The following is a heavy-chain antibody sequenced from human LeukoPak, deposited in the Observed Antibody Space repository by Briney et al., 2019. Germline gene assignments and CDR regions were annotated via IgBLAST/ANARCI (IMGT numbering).Heavy chain of an antibody. CDR1: GFTFSSYA. Sequence: GGSLRLSCAASGFTFSSYAMHWVRQAPGKGLEWVAVISYDGSNKYYADSVKGRFTISRDNSKNTLYLQMNSLRAEDTAVYHCGKRKGSNHGEFDYWGQGTLVTVSA. J-gene: IGHJ4*02. V-gene: IGHV3-30*04. D-gene: IGHD6-13*01. CDR3: GKRKGSNHGEFDY. CDR2: ISYDGSNK.